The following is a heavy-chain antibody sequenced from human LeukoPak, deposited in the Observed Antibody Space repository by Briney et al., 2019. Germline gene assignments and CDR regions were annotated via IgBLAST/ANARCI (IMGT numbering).Heavy chain of an antibody. CDR3: ARDVMIAARDAFDI. V-gene: IGHV4-59*12. J-gene: IGHJ3*02. Sequence: PSETLSPTCTVSGGSISSYYWSWIRQPPGKGLEWIGYIYYSGSTNYNPSLKSRVTMSVDTSKNQFSLKLSSVTAADTAVYYCARDVMIAARDAFDIWGQGTMVTVSS. CDR1: GGSISSYY. D-gene: IGHD6-6*01. CDR2: IYYSGST.